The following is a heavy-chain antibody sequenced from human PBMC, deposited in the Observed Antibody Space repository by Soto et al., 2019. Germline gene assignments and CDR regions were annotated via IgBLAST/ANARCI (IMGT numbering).Heavy chain of an antibody. J-gene: IGHJ5*02. D-gene: IGHD2-15*01. V-gene: IGHV3-33*01. CDR1: GFTFSSYG. CDR2: IWYDGSNK. Sequence: GGSLRLSCAASGFTFSSYGMHWVRQAPGKGLEWVAVIWYDGSNKYYADSVKGRFTISRDNSKNTLYLQMNSLRAEDTAVYYCARDATPEYNWFDPWGQGTLVTVSS. CDR3: ARDATPEYNWFDP.